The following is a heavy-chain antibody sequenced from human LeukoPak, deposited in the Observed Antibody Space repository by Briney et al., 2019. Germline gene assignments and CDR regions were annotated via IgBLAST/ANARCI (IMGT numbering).Heavy chain of an antibody. V-gene: IGHV1-2*02. J-gene: IGHJ4*02. Sequence: ASVKVSCKASGYTFTGYYMHWVRQAPGRGLEWMGWINPNSGGTNYAQKFQGRVTMTRDTSISTAYMELSRLRSDDTAVYYCARGVKTGTTQSTWWGQGTLVTVSS. CDR1: GYTFTGYY. CDR3: ARGVKTGTTQSTW. CDR2: INPNSGGT. D-gene: IGHD1-7*01.